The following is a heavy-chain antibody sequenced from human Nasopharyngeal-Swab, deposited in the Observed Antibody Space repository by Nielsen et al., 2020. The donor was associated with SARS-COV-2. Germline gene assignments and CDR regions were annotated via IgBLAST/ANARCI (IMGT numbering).Heavy chain of an antibody. V-gene: IGHV3-23*01. CDR2: ISGSGGST. Sequence: GGSLRLSSAASGFTFSSYAMSWVRQAPGKGLEWVSAISGSGGSTYYADSVKGRFTISRDNSKNTLYLQMNSLRAEDTAVYYCAKDPTHHTAMGPDYWGQGTLVTVSS. D-gene: IGHD5-18*01. CDR3: AKDPTHHTAMGPDY. J-gene: IGHJ4*02. CDR1: GFTFSSYA.